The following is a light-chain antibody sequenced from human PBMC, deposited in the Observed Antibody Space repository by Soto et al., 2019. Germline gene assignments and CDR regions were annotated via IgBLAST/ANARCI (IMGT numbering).Light chain of an antibody. CDR1: SSDVGGYNY. CDR2: EVT. CDR3: TSYTSSSTPVV. V-gene: IGLV2-14*01. J-gene: IGLJ2*01. Sequence: QSALTQPASVSGSPGQSITISCTGTSSDVGGYNYVSWYQQHPGKAPKLMIYEVTNRPSGVSNRFSGSRSANTASLTISGLQDEDEANYYCTSYTSSSTPVVFGGGTKLTVL.